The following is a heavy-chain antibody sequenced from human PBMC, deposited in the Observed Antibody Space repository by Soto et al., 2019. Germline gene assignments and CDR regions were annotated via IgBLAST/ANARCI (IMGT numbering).Heavy chain of an antibody. V-gene: IGHV1-69*13. D-gene: IGHD3-22*01. CDR1: GGTFSSYA. J-gene: IGHJ4*02. CDR2: IIPIFGTA. CDR3: ARDLPDYYDSSGYAPPVTFDY. Sequence: ASVKVSCKASGGTFSSYAISWVRQAPGQGLEWMGGIIPIFGTANYAQKFQGRVTITADESTSTAYMELSSLRSEDTAVYYCARDLPDYYDSSGYAPPVTFDYWGQGTLASVSS.